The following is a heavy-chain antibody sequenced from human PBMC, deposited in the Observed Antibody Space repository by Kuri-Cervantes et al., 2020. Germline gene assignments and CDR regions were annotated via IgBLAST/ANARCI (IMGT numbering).Heavy chain of an antibody. CDR3: ARGPIATAGAFDP. CDR2: IWYDGSNG. Sequence: GGSLRLSCAASGFTFETYGMHWVRQAPGKGLEWVAVIWYDGSNGDYVDSVKGRFTISRDNFKSTLYLQMNSLRADDTAVYYCARGPIATAGAFDPWGQGTLVTVSS. J-gene: IGHJ5*02. CDR1: GFTFETYG. D-gene: IGHD6-25*01. V-gene: IGHV3-33*01.